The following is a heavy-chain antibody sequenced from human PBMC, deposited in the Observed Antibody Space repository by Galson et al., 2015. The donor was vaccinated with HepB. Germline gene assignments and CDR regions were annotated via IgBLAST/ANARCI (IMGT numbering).Heavy chain of an antibody. J-gene: IGHJ4*02. CDR1: GFAFRTDA. D-gene: IGHD2-2*01. CDR3: ATVGLCGSSTCTFDY. Sequence: SLRLSCAASGFAFRTDAVAWLRQAPGKGLEWVSGIGKSGGAYYADSVKGRFTVSGDNSRNTLYLQMDSLRAEDTALYYCATVGLCGSSTCTFDYWGQGTLVTVSS. V-gene: IGHV3-23*01. CDR2: IGKSGGA.